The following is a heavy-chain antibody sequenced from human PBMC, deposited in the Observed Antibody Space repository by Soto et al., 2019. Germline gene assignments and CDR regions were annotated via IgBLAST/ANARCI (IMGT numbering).Heavy chain of an antibody. D-gene: IGHD3-3*01. J-gene: IGHJ6*02. Sequence: GVSLRLSCAASGFTFSSYAMHWVRQAPGKGLEWVAVISYDGSNKYYADSVKGRFTISRDNSKNTLYLQMNSLRAEDTAVYYCARARVLDYDFWSGYYSNPYYHYYGMDVWGQGTTVTVSS. V-gene: IGHV3-30-3*01. CDR2: ISYDGSNK. CDR1: GFTFSSYA. CDR3: ARARVLDYDFWSGYYSNPYYHYYGMDV.